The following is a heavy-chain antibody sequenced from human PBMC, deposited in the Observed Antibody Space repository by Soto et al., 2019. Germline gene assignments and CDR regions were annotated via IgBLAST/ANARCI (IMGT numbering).Heavy chain of an antibody. CDR2: IGGRGGST. V-gene: IGHV3-23*01. CDR3: AKQGDYDFWSSSNNWLDP. J-gene: IGHJ5*02. Sequence: GGSLRLSCAAPGFTFSSYAMSWVRQAPGKGLEWVSAIGGRGGSTYYADSVKGRFTISRDSSKNTLYLQMNSLRAEDTAVYYCAKQGDYDFWSSSNNWLDPWGQGTLVTVSS. CDR1: GFTFSSYA. D-gene: IGHD3-3*01.